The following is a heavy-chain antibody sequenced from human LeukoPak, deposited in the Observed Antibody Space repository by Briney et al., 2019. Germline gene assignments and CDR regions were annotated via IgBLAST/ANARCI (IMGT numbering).Heavy chain of an antibody. J-gene: IGHJ4*02. D-gene: IGHD2-21*01. CDR2: MNPNSGYT. V-gene: IGHV1-8*01. CDR1: GYTFTSCD. Sequence: ASVEVSCKASGYTFTSCDINWVRQATGQGLEWLGWMNPNSGYTGYAQKFQGRVTMTRNNSISTAYMELSNLRSEDTAVYYCARVAGNCGGDCYRLLYWGQGTLVTVSS. CDR3: ARVAGNCGGDCYRLLY.